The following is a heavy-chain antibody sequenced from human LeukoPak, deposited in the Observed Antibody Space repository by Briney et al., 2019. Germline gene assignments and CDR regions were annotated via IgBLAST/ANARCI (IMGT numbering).Heavy chain of an antibody. V-gene: IGHV1-46*01. CDR3: ARDSAAWELPLLPDY. CDR2: INPSGGST. J-gene: IGHJ4*02. Sequence: ASVKVSCKASGYTFTSYYMHWVRQAPGQGLEWMGIINPSGGSTSYAQKFQGRVTMTRDTSTSTVYMELSSLRSEDTAVYYCARDSAAWELPLLPDYWGQGTLVTVSS. CDR1: GYTFTSYY. D-gene: IGHD1-26*01.